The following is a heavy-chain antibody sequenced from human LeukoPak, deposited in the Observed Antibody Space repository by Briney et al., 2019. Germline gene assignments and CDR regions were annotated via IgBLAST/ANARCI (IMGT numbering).Heavy chain of an antibody. Sequence: ASVKVSCKASGYTFTGYYMHWVRQAPGQGLEWMGRINPNSGGTNYAQKFQGRVTMTRDTSISTAYMELSSLRSEDTAVYYCARAPASGSYGYYFDYWGQGTLVTVSS. J-gene: IGHJ4*02. CDR2: INPNSGGT. CDR3: ARAPASGSYGYYFDY. V-gene: IGHV1-2*06. CDR1: GYTFTGYY. D-gene: IGHD1-26*01.